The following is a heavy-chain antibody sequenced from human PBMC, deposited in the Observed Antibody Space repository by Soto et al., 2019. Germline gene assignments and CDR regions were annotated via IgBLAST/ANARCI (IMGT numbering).Heavy chain of an antibody. V-gene: IGHV1-2*02. Sequence: QVQLVQSGAEVKKPGASVKVSCTASGYTFTDYNLHWVRQSPGQGLEWMGRINPLSGGKHFVQKFQGRVTMTRDTSISTVYMDLSGLRADDTAVYYCARGASTDCTNGVCSYHYYYFMDVWGQGTTVTVSS. CDR1: GYTFTDYN. J-gene: IGHJ6*02. CDR2: INPLSGGK. CDR3: ARGASTDCTNGVCSYHYYYFMDV. D-gene: IGHD2-8*01.